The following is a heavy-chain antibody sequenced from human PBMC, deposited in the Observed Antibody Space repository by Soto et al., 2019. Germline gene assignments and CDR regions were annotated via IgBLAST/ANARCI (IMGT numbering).Heavy chain of an antibody. J-gene: IGHJ4*02. Sequence: GESLKISCKGSGYSFTSYWISWVRQMPGKVLEWMGRIDPSDSYTNYSPSFQGHVTISADKSITTAYLQWSSLKASDTAMYYCAIRGYTYGYYFSYWGQGTLVTVSS. D-gene: IGHD5-18*01. CDR2: IDPSDSYT. CDR3: AIRGYTYGYYFSY. V-gene: IGHV5-10-1*01. CDR1: GYSFTSYW.